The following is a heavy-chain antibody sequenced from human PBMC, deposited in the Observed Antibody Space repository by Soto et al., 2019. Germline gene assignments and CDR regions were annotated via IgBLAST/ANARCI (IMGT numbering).Heavy chain of an antibody. V-gene: IGHV5-51*01. J-gene: IGHJ3*02. Sequence: GESLKISCQGSGYSFTSYWIGWVRQMPGKGLEWMGIIYPGDSDTRYSPSFQGQVTISADKSISTAYLQWSSLKASDTAMYYCARLRRGIQLWPVGAFDIWGQVTMVTVSS. D-gene: IGHD5-18*01. CDR3: ARLRRGIQLWPVGAFDI. CDR2: IYPGDSDT. CDR1: GYSFTSYW.